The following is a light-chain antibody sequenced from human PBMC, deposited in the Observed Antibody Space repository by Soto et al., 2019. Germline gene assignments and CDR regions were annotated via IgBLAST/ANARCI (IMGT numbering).Light chain of an antibody. CDR3: QQYKTYTYT. CDR1: QSIDRW. Sequence: DIQMTQSPSTLSASVGDRVTITCRGSQSIDRWLAWYQQKPGKAPKLLIYRASSLESGVPSRFSGSGSGTEFTLTISSLQPDDFTTYYCQQYKTYTYTFAQGTKLEIK. J-gene: IGKJ2*01. V-gene: IGKV1-5*03. CDR2: RAS.